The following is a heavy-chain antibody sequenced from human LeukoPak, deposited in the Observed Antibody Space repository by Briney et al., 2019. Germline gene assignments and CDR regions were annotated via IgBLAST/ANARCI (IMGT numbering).Heavy chain of an antibody. CDR2: IGGRDGST. CDR3: AKGHYYGSGSLDY. Sequence: GGSLRLSCAASGFTFSSYGMSWVRQAPGKGLEWVSAIGGRDGSTYYADSVKGRFTISRGNSKNTLYVQMNSLRAEDTAVYYCAKGHYYGSGSLDYWGQGTLVTVSS. J-gene: IGHJ4*02. D-gene: IGHD3-10*01. CDR1: GFTFSSYG. V-gene: IGHV3-23*01.